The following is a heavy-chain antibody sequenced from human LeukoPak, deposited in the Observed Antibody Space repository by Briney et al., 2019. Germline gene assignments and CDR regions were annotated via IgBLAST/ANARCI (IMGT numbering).Heavy chain of an antibody. D-gene: IGHD3-22*01. J-gene: IGHJ4*02. CDR3: ARDPVKYYYDSSGYYAY. V-gene: IGHV1-69*13. Sequence: SVKVSCKASEGTFSSYAISWVRQAPGQGLEWMGGIIPIFGTANYAQKFQGRVTITADESTSTAYMELSSLRSEDTAVYYCARDPVKYYYDSSGYYAYWGLGTLVTVSS. CDR2: IIPIFGTA. CDR1: EGTFSSYA.